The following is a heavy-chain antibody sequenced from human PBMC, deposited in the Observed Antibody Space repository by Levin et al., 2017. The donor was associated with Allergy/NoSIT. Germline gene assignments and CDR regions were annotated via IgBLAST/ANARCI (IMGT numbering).Heavy chain of an antibody. CDR3: ASVEIWGGIIIDY. D-gene: IGHD3-10*01. CDR1: GVSINTYR. CDR2: FHISGTT. J-gene: IGHJ4*02. V-gene: IGHV4-4*07. Sequence: MPSETLSLTCTISGVSINTYRWSWIRQPAGKGLEWIGRFHISGTTDYNPSLESRVIMSIDTSKNQFSLRLNSVTAADTAVYYCASVEIWGGIIIDYWGPGTLVTVSS.